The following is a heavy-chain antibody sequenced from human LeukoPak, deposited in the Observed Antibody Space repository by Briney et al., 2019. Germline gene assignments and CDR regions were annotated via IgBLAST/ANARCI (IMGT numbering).Heavy chain of an antibody. Sequence: ASVKVSCKASGYTFAGYYMHWVRQAPGQGLEWMGWINPNSGGTNYAQKFQGRVTMTRDTSISTAYMELSRLRSDDTAVYYCAIQGLYYYYYGMDVWGQGTTVAVSS. CDR3: AIQGLYYYYYGMDV. V-gene: IGHV1-2*02. J-gene: IGHJ6*02. CDR1: GYTFAGYY. CDR2: INPNSGGT. D-gene: IGHD5-12*01.